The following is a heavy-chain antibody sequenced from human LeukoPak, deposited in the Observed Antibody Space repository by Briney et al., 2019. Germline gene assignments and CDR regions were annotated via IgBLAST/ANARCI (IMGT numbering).Heavy chain of an antibody. CDR2: ISSSSSYI. V-gene: IGHV3-21*01. Sequence: GGSLRLSCAASGFTFSSYSMNWVRQAPGKGLEWVSSISSSSSYIYYADSVKGRFTISRDNAKNSLYLQMNSLRAEDTAVYYCARDQASVVVGASDIWGQGTMVTVSS. CDR1: GFTFSSYS. CDR3: ARDQASVVVGASDI. D-gene: IGHD2-15*01. J-gene: IGHJ3*02.